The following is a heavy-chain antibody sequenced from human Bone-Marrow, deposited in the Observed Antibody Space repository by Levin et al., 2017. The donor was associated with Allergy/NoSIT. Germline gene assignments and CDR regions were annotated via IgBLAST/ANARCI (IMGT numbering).Heavy chain of an antibody. J-gene: IGHJ3*01. CDR2: IKRDGSDI. Sequence: SCAASGITFSAYWMTWVRQAPGKGLEWVANIKRDGSDIHFVDSVKGRFSISRDNAKNSLYLQMNSLRAEDTAVYYCARDRTYCSNGVCYDLFDVWGQGTRVTVSS. CDR1: GITFSAYW. CDR3: ARDRTYCSNGVCYDLFDV. V-gene: IGHV3-7*01. D-gene: IGHD2-8*01.